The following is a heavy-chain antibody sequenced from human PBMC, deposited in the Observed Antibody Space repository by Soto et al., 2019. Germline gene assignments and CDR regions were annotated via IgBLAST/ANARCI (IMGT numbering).Heavy chain of an antibody. J-gene: IGHJ4*02. V-gene: IGHV1-2*06. D-gene: IGHD6-19*01. CDR2: ISPNTGDT. CDR1: GYIFTDYY. Sequence: ASVKVSCKTSGYIFTDYYIHWVRQAPGQGLEWMGRISPNTGDTHYAQDFQGRVTITRDTSTNTAYMELSRLASGDTAIFFCARDRHTSGCVYFECWGPGTLVHVP. CDR3: ARDRHTSGCVYFEC.